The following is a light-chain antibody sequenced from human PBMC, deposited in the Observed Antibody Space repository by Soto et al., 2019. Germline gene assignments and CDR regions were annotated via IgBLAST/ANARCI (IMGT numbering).Light chain of an antibody. CDR2: DAS. CDR1: QSVFNY. V-gene: IGKV3-11*01. CDR3: QHRSIWPVS. Sequence: EVMLTQSPATLSLTTGERATLSCRASQSVFNYLAWYQQKPGQAPRLLIDDASNRATGIPARFSGSGSATDFTLTISSLEPEDFAVYYCQHRSIWPVSFGQGTRLEIK. J-gene: IGKJ5*01.